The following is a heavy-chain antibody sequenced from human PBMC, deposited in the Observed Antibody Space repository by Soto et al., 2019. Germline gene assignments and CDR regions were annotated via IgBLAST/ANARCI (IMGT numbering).Heavy chain of an antibody. CDR3: ARDHPYSSSPGWWFDF. D-gene: IGHD6-6*01. CDR1: GYTFTSYG. CDR2: ISAYNGNT. V-gene: IGHV1-18*01. Sequence: ASVKVSCKASGYTFTSYGISWVRQAPGQGLEWMGWISAYNGNTNYAQKLQGRVTMTTDTSTSTAYMELRSLRSDDTAVYYCARDHPYSSSPGWWFDFWGQGTLVTVFS. J-gene: IGHJ4*02.